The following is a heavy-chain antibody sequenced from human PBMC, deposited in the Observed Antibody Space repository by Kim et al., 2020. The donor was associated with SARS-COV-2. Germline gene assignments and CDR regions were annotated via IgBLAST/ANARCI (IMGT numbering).Heavy chain of an antibody. CDR3: ARETYGGNWDDAFDI. D-gene: IGHD2-15*01. J-gene: IGHJ3*02. CDR2: IIPIFGTA. CDR1: GGTFSSYA. Sequence: SVKVSCKASGGTFSSYAISWVRQAPGQGLEWMGGIIPIFGTANYAQKFQGRVTITADESTSTAYMELSSLRSEDTAVYYCARETYGGNWDDAFDIWGQGTMVTVSS. V-gene: IGHV1-69*13.